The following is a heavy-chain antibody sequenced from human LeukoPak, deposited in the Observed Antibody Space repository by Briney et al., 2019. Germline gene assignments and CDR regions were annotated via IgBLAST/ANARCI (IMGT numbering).Heavy chain of an antibody. CDR3: ANLGYCSGGSCLSY. J-gene: IGHJ4*02. D-gene: IGHD2-15*01. Sequence: PGGSLRLSCAAPGFTFSSYGMHWVRQAPGKGLEWVAVISYDGSNKYYADSVKGRFTISRDNSKNTLYLQMNSLRAEDTAVYYCANLGYCSGGSCLSYWGQGTLVTVSS. CDR2: ISYDGSNK. V-gene: IGHV3-30*18. CDR1: GFTFSSYG.